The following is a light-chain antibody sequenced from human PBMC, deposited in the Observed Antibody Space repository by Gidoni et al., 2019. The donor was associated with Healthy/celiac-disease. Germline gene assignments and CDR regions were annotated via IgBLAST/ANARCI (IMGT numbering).Light chain of an antibody. CDR1: SSNIGAGYD. V-gene: IGLV1-40*01. J-gene: IGLJ2*01. Sequence: QSVLTQPPSVSGPPGQRVTISCTGSSSNIGAGYDVHWYQQLPGTAPKLLIYGNSNRPSGVPDRFSGSKSGTSASLAITGLQAEDEADYYCESYDSSLRHVVFGGGTKLTVL. CDR2: GNS. CDR3: ESYDSSLRHVV.